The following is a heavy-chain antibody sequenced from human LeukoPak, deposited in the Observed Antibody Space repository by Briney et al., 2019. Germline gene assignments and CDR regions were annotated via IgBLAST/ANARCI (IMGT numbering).Heavy chain of an antibody. CDR2: ISGSGGST. D-gene: IGHD5-18*01. J-gene: IGHJ6*02. V-gene: IGHV3-23*01. Sequence: GGSLRLSCAASGFTFSSYAMSWVRQAPGKGLEWVSAISGSGGSTYYADSVKGRFTISRDNSKNTLYLQMNSLRAEDTAVYYCAKASPPGTAILYYYYYGMDVWGQGTTVTVSS. CDR3: AKASPPGTAILYYYYYGMDV. CDR1: GFTFSSYA.